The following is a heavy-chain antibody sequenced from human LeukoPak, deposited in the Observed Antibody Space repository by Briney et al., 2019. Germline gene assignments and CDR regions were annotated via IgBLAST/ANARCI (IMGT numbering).Heavy chain of an antibody. CDR1: GGSISSGGYY. V-gene: IGHV4-31*03. CDR3: ARYDCSGGSCYSSFKPFDP. Sequence: NPSETLSLTCTVSGGSISSGGYYWSWIRQHPGKGLEWIGYIYYSGSTYYNPSLKSRVTISVDTSKNQFSLKLSSVTAADTAVYYCARYDCSGGSCYSSFKPFDPWGQGTLVTVSS. J-gene: IGHJ5*02. D-gene: IGHD2-15*01. CDR2: IYYSGST.